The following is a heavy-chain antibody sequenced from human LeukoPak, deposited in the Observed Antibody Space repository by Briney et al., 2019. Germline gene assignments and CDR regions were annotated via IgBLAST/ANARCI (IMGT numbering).Heavy chain of an antibody. V-gene: IGHV4-59*01. CDR3: ARDFRGNYGSRGMDV. CDR1: GGSITSY. J-gene: IGHJ6*02. Sequence: SETLSLTCTVSGGSITSYWSWIRQPPGKGLEWIGYIYYSGSTNYNPSLKSRVTMSIDTSKNQFSLKLSSVTAADTAAYYCARDFRGNYGSRGMDVWGQGTTVTVSS. D-gene: IGHD1-26*01. CDR2: IYYSGST.